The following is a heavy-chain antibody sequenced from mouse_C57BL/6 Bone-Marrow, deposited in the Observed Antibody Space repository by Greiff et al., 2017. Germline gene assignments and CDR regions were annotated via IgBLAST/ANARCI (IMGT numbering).Heavy chain of an antibody. D-gene: IGHD2-2*01. CDR2: IRNKANGYTT. J-gene: IGHJ4*01. Sequence: EVNLVESGGGLVQPGASLRLSCAASGFTFTDYYMSWVRQPPGKAPEWLALIRNKANGYTTEYTASVKGRFTISRDNSQNILYLQMNTLRAEDSATYYCVKAVVWLRRTGYYAMDYWGQGTSGTVSS. V-gene: IGHV7-4*01. CDR1: GFTFTDYY. CDR3: VKAVVWLRRTGYYAMDY.